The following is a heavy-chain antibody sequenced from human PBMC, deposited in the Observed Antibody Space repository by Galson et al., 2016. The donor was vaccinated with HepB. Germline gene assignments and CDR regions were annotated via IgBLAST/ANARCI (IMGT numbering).Heavy chain of an antibody. Sequence: SLRLSCAASGFTFRSYTVNWVRQTPGKGLEWVSAISGSGSSTYYADSVKGRFTISRDKSKNTVHLEMNSLRAEDTAVYYCAKDPAADKARWGQGTLVTVSS. D-gene: IGHD6-13*01. CDR1: GFTFRSYT. V-gene: IGHV3-23*01. CDR3: AKDPAADKAR. J-gene: IGHJ4*02. CDR2: ISGSGSST.